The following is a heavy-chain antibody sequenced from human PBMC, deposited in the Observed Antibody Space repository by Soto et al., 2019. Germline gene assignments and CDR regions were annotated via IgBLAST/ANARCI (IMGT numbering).Heavy chain of an antibody. CDR3: ARRPREYSGSLLGGYFDY. CDR1: FFSLDTSGVG. D-gene: IGHD5-12*01. CDR2: IYWDDDK. J-gene: IGHJ4*02. V-gene: IGHV2-5*02. Sequence: QITLKESGPTVVKPTQTLTLTCTFSFFSLDTSGVGVGWIRQPPGKALEWLALIYWDDDKRYNPSLKSRLTISKDTSKNKVVLTMTNMDPVDTATYSCARRPREYSGSLLGGYFDYWGQGTLVTVSS.